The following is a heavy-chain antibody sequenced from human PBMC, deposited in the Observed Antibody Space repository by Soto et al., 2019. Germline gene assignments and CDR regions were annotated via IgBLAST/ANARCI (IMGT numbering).Heavy chain of an antibody. CDR1: GGSFSGYY. CDR2: INHSGSA. J-gene: IGHJ5*02. V-gene: IGHV4-34*01. Sequence: SETLSLTCAVYGGSFSGYYWSWIRQPPGKGLEWIGEINHSGSANYNPPLKSRVTISVDTSKNQFSLKLSSVTAADTAVYYCATLYSGSYYWFDPWGQGTLVTVSS. D-gene: IGHD1-26*01. CDR3: ATLYSGSYYWFDP.